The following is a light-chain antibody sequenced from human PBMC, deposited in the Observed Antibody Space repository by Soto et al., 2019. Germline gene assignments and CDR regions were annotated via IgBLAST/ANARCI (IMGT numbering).Light chain of an antibody. CDR3: QAWDSSTVL. J-gene: IGLJ2*01. V-gene: IGLV3-1*01. CDR1: KLGDKY. Sequence: SYELTQPPSVSVSPGQTASITCSGDKLGDKYACWYQQTPGQSPVLVIYQDSKRPSGIPERFSGSNSGNTATLTIRGTQAMDEADYSCQAWDSSTVLFGGGPKLTVL. CDR2: QDS.